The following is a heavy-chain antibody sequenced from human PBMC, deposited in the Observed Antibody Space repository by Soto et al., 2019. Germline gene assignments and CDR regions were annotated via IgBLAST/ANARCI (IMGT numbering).Heavy chain of an antibody. D-gene: IGHD3-10*01. CDR3: TTAVLWFGELFDY. Sequence: CVSLRLSCAASGFTLSNAWMSWVRQAPGKALEWVGRIKSKTDGGTTDYGARVRGRFTISRDDSKNTLYLQMNSLKTEDTAVYYCTTAVLWFGELFDYWGKGTLVTVSS. CDR1: GFTLSNAW. CDR2: IKSKTDGGTT. V-gene: IGHV3-15*01. J-gene: IGHJ4*02.